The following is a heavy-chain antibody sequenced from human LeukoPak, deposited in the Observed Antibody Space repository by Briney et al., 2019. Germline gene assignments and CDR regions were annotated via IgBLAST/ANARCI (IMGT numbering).Heavy chain of an antibody. CDR2: IYPGDSDT. CDR3: ARSPRGYCSGGSCYSDAFDI. Sequence: GESLKISCKGSGYSFTSYWIGWVRQMPGKGLEWMGIIYPGDSDTRYSPSFQGQVIISADKSISTAYLQWSSLKASDTAMYYCARSPRGYCSGGSCYSDAFDIWGQGTMVTVSS. D-gene: IGHD2-15*01. J-gene: IGHJ3*02. V-gene: IGHV5-51*01. CDR1: GYSFTSYW.